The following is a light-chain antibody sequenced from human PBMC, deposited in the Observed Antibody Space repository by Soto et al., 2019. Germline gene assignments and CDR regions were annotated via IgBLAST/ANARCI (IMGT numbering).Light chain of an antibody. CDR2: QTS. CDR3: QQYYSTPLT. J-gene: IGKJ1*01. Sequence: EIVLTQSPATLSLSPGERATLSCRASQGVNNFLAWYQQKPGQAPRLLIYQTSTRATGVPPRFSGSGSGREFTLTITNLRAEDVAVYYCQQYYSTPLTFGQGTKVDIK. V-gene: IGKV3-11*02. CDR1: QGVNNF.